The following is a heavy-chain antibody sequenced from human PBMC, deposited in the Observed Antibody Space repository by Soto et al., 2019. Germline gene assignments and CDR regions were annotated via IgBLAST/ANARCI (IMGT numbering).Heavy chain of an antibody. V-gene: IGHV3-23*01. D-gene: IGHD4-17*01. J-gene: IGHJ4*02. CDR1: GFTFSSYA. Sequence: PGGSLRLSCAASGFTFSSYAMSWVRQAPGKGLEWVSAISGSGGSTYYADSVKGRFTISRDNSKNTLYLQMNSLRAEDTAVYYCAILPYGDYVEFDYWSQGTLVTVSS. CDR3: AILPYGDYVEFDY. CDR2: ISGSGGST.